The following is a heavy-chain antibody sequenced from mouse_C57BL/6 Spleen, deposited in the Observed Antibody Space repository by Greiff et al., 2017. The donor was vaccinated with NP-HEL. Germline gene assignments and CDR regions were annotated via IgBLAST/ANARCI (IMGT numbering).Heavy chain of an antibody. CDR1: GYSITSGYD. Sequence: VQLQQSGPGMVKPSQSLSLTCTVTGYSITSGYDWHWIRHFPGNKLEWMGYISYSGSTNYNPSLNSRISITHDTSKNHFFLKLNSVTTEDTATYYCARERLGQGYFDYWGQGTTLTVSS. J-gene: IGHJ2*01. D-gene: IGHD4-1*01. CDR3: ARERLGQGYFDY. V-gene: IGHV3-1*01. CDR2: ISYSGST.